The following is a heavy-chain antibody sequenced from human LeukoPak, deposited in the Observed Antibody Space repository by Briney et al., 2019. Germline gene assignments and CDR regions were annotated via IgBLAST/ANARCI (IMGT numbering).Heavy chain of an antibody. V-gene: IGHV3-23*01. Sequence: PGGSLRLSSAASGFIFRSYSMNWVRQAPGKGLEWVSSISGSDNSAYFADSVKGRFTISRDNSKNTLSLQMNSLRAEDTAVYYCAKDRSGAAPYCFDYWGQGTLVTVSS. CDR2: ISGSDNSA. D-gene: IGHD6-6*01. CDR3: AKDRSGAAPYCFDY. CDR1: GFIFRSYS. J-gene: IGHJ4*02.